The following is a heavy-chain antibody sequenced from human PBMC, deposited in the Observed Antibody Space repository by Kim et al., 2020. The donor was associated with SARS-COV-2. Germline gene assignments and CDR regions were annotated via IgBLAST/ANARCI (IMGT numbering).Heavy chain of an antibody. V-gene: IGHV3-7*03. CDR2: IKQDGSEK. D-gene: IGHD6-6*01. CDR1: GFTFSSYW. Sequence: GGSLRLSCAASGFTFSSYWMSWVRQAPGKGLEWVANIKQDGSEKYYVDSVKGRFTISRDNAKNSLYLQMNSLRAEDTAVYYCARERETYGGHSIAARPGAFDIWGQGTMVTVSS. CDR3: ARERETYGGHSIAARPGAFDI. J-gene: IGHJ3*02.